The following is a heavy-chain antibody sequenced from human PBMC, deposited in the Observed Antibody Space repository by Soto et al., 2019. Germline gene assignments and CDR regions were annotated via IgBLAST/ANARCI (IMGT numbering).Heavy chain of an antibody. CDR3: AAPRDEYGSGVSWFTYGMDI. J-gene: IGHJ6*02. Sequence: GGSLRLSCLAPVFTFSDYAMTWVRHVPGRGLEWVASLDGAGVSTYYADSVRGRFTISRDNSQNTLFLQMKRLTVDDTAIYYCAAPRDEYGSGVSWFTYGMDIWGQGTTVTVSS. CDR2: LDGAGVST. CDR1: VFTFSDYA. V-gene: IGHV3-23*01. D-gene: IGHD3-10*01.